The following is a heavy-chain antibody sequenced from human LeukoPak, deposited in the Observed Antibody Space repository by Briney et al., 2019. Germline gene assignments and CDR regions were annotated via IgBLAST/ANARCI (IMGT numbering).Heavy chain of an antibody. CDR3: ARRIAARPWSPPFDY. CDR2: ISDVGTAT. V-gene: IGHV3-23*01. Sequence: GGSLRLSCAASAFTFSSYSMSWVRQAPGKGLEWVSAISDVGTATYYADSVKGRFTISRDNYRNTLYLQMSSLRAEDTAVYYCARRIAARPWSPPFDYWGQGTLVTVSS. CDR1: AFTFSSYS. J-gene: IGHJ4*02. D-gene: IGHD6-6*01.